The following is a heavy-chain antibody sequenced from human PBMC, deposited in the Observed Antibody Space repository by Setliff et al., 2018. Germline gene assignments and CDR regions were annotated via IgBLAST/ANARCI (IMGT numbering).Heavy chain of an antibody. J-gene: IGHJ3*02. CDR2: IYTSGST. Sequence: SETLSLTCTVSGGSISSGSYYWSWIRQPAGKGLEWIGHIYTSGSTNYNPSLKSRVTISRDTSTNSLYLQMNSLRAEDTAVYYCVKPLVGASGAFAIWGQGTMVTVSS. D-gene: IGHD1-26*01. V-gene: IGHV4-61*09. CDR1: GGSISSGSYY. CDR3: VKPLVGASGAFAI.